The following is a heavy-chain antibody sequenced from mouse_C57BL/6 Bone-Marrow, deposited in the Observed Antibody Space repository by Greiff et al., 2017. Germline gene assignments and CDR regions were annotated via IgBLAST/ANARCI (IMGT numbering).Heavy chain of an antibody. D-gene: IGHD2-1*01. CDR3: TRDGNYWYFDV. CDR1: GFNIKDYY. J-gene: IGHJ1*03. CDR2: IDPEDGAT. V-gene: IGHV14-2*01. Sequence: EVKLMESGAELVKPGASVKLSCTASGFNIKDYYMHWVKQRTEQGLEWIGRIDPEDGATKYAPKFQGKATITADTSSNTAYLQLSSLTSEDSAVDYCTRDGNYWYFDVWGTGTTVTVSS.